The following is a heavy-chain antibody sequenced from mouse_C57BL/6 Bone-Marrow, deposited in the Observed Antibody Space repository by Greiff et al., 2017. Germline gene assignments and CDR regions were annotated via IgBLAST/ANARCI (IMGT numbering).Heavy chain of an antibody. Sequence: EVKVVESGGGLVQPGGSPKLSCAASGFTFSDYGMAWVRQAPRKGPEWVAFISNLAYSIYYADTVTGRFTISRENAKNTLYLEMSSLRSEDTAMYYCARRNYGSSLYFDYWGQGTTLTVSS. CDR3: ARRNYGSSLYFDY. CDR2: ISNLAYSI. D-gene: IGHD1-1*01. J-gene: IGHJ2*01. CDR1: GFTFSDYG. V-gene: IGHV5-15*01.